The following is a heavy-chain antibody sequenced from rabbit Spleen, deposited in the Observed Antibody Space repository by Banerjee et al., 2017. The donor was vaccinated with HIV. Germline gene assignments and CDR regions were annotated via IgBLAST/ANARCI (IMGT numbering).Heavy chain of an antibody. CDR1: GFDFSSSYY. CDR2: IDTSSVNT. J-gene: IGHJ6*01. CDR3: ARDAGTSFSTYGMDL. Sequence: QSLEESGGDLVKPGASLTLTCTASGFDFSSSYYMCWVRQAPGKGLELIACIDTSSVNTADATWAKGRFTISKTSSTTVTLQMTSLTAADTATYFCARDAGTSFSTYGMDLWGQGTLVTVS. V-gene: IGHV1S40*01. D-gene: IGHD8-1*01.